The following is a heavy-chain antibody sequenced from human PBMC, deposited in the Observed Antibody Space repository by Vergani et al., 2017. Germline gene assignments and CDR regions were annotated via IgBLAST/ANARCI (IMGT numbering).Heavy chain of an antibody. CDR3: ARGYNRIFGVGNRYYMDV. D-gene: IGHD3-3*01. Sequence: QVQLQQWGAGLLKPSETLSLTCAVYGGSFSGYYWSWIRQPPGKGLEWIGEINHSGSTNYNPSLKSRVTISIDTSKKQFSLKLSSVTAADTAVYYCARGYNRIFGVGNRYYMDVWGKGTTVTVSS. CDR1: GGSFSGYY. V-gene: IGHV4-34*01. J-gene: IGHJ6*03. CDR2: INHSGST.